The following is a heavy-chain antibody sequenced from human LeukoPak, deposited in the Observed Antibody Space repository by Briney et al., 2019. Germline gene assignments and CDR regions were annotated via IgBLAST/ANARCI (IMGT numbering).Heavy chain of an antibody. CDR1: EFTFSSYA. CDR2: ISGSGGST. Sequence: GGSLRLSCAASEFTFSSYAMSWVRQAPGKGLEWVSTISGSGGSTYYADSVKGRLTISRDNSKNTLYLQMNSLRAEDTAVYYCAKLPDMIVVVITPDYWGQGTLVTISS. V-gene: IGHV3-23*01. CDR3: AKLPDMIVVVITPDY. J-gene: IGHJ4*02. D-gene: IGHD3-22*01.